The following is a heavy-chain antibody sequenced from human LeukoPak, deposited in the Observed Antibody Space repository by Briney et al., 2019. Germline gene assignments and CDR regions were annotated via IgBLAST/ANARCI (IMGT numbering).Heavy chain of an antibody. CDR3: AKDSGGYSYGFGDY. CDR1: GFTFDDYA. Sequence: GGSLRLSCAASGFTFDDYAMHWVRQAPGKGLEWVSGISWNSGSIGYADSVKGRFTISRDNSKNTLYLQMNSLRAEDTAVYYCAKDSGGYSYGFGDYWGQGTLVTVSS. D-gene: IGHD5-18*01. V-gene: IGHV3-9*01. CDR2: ISWNSGSI. J-gene: IGHJ4*02.